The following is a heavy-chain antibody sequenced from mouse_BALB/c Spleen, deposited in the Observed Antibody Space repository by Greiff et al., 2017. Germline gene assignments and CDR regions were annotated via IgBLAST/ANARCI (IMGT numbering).Heavy chain of an antibody. CDR1: GFTFSSFG. CDR3: ARSDYDYDEAWFAY. D-gene: IGHD2-4*01. V-gene: IGHV5-17*02. CDR2: ISSGSSTI. J-gene: IGHJ3*01. Sequence: EVQLVESGGGLVQPGGSRKLSCAASGFTFSSFGMHWVRQAPEKGLEWVAYISSGSSTIYYADTVKGRFTISRDNPKNTLFLQMTSLRSEDTAMYYCARSDYDYDEAWFAYWGQGTLVTVSA.